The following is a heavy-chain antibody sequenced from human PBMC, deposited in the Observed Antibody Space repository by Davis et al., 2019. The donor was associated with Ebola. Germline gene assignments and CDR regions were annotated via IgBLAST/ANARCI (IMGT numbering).Heavy chain of an antibody. CDR1: GFTFSTYA. V-gene: IGHV3-30*02. Sequence: PGGSLRLSCAVSGFTFSTYAMHWVRQAPGKGLEWVAFIRYDGSNKYYADSVKGRFTISRDNSKNTLYLQMNSLRADDTAVYYCAKDSLRGSHAFDIWGQGTMVTVSS. CDR3: AKDSLRGSHAFDI. CDR2: IRYDGSNK. J-gene: IGHJ3*02. D-gene: IGHD3-10*01.